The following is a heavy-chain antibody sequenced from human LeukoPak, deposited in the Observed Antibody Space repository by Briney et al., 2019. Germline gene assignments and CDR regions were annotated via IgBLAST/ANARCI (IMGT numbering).Heavy chain of an antibody. D-gene: IGHD1-26*01. CDR1: GASISTYY. J-gene: IGHJ4*02. CDR3: ARKLLEWEPIDY. V-gene: IGHV4-59*08. Sequence: SETLSLTCSVSGASISTYYWSWIRQPPGKGLEWIGYLYFGGSTNYNPSLKSRVTISPDKSKNQFSLKLSSVTAADTAVYYCARKLLEWEPIDYWGQGTLVTVSS. CDR2: LYFGGST.